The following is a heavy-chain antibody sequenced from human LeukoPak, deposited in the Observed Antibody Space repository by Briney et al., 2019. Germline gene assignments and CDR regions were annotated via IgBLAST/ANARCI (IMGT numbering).Heavy chain of an antibody. J-gene: IGHJ6*02. Sequence: GGSLRLSCAASGFTFSTYAMNWVRQAPGKGLEWVSGIYGSGGTGYYADSVKGRFTISRDNAKNSLYLQMNSLRDEDTAVYYCARDIPTYYYDSSGYYHYADLYYGMDVWGQGTTVTVSS. CDR1: GFTFSTYA. CDR2: IYGSGGTG. CDR3: ARDIPTYYYDSSGYYHYADLYYGMDV. D-gene: IGHD3-22*01. V-gene: IGHV3-48*02.